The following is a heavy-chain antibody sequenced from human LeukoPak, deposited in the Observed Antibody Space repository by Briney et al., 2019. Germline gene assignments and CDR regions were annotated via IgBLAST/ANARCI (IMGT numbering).Heavy chain of an antibody. V-gene: IGHV3-30*04. J-gene: IGHJ4*02. Sequence: PGGSLRLSCAASGFTFSSYAMHWVRQAPGKGLEWVAVISYEGSNKYYADSVKGRFTISRDNYKNTLYLQMNSLRAEETAVYYCARDGSGGAATPPYFDYWGQGTLVTVSS. CDR2: ISYEGSNK. CDR3: ARDGSGGAATPPYFDY. D-gene: IGHD3-10*01. CDR1: GFTFSSYA.